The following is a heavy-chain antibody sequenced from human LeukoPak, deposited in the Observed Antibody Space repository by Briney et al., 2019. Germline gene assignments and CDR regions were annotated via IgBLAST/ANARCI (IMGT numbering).Heavy chain of an antibody. Sequence: PGGSLRLSCAASGFTFDDYGMSLVRQAPGKGLEWVSGINWNGGSKGYADSVKGRFTISRDNAKNSLYLQMNSLRAEDTALYYCARGAYSSGWYGSFDYWGQGTLVTVSS. CDR2: INWNGGSK. CDR3: ARGAYSSGWYGSFDY. CDR1: GFTFDDYG. V-gene: IGHV3-20*04. D-gene: IGHD6-19*01. J-gene: IGHJ4*02.